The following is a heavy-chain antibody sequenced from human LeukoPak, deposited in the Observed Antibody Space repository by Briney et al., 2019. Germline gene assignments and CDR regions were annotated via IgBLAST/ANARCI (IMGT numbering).Heavy chain of an antibody. CDR2: IRYDGSNK. D-gene: IGHD3-22*01. V-gene: IGHV3-30*02. CDR1: GFTFSSYG. CDR3: AKEQPNYYDSSGYSDYFDY. J-gene: IGHJ4*02. Sequence: GGSLRLSCAASGFTFSSYGMHWVRQAPGKGLEWVAFIRYDGSNKYYADSVKGRFTISRDNSKNTLYLQMNSLGAEDTAVYYCAKEQPNYYDSSGYSDYFDYWGQGTLVTVSS.